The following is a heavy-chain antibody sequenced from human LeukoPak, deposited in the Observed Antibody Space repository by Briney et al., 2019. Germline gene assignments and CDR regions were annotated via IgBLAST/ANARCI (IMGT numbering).Heavy chain of an antibody. V-gene: IGHV4-59*11. CDR2: IYYSGST. D-gene: IGHD3-22*01. Sequence: SETLSLTCTVSGDSINNHYWSWIRQPPGKGLEWIGYIYYSGSTNYNPSLKSRVSISVDTSKNQFSLQLTSVTAADTAVYYCARDRRYYETNGSPLGWFDPWGQGTLVTVSS. J-gene: IGHJ5*02. CDR1: GDSINNHY. CDR3: ARDRRYYETNGSPLGWFDP.